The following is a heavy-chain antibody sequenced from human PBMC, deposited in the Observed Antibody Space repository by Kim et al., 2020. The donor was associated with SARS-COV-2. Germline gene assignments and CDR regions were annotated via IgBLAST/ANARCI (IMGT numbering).Heavy chain of an antibody. D-gene: IGHD6-13*01. Sequence: GGSLRLSCAASGFTFSSYSMNWVRQAPGKGLEWVSYISSSSSTIYYADSVKGRFTISRDNAKNSLYLQMNSLRAEDTAVYYCAREGQLVPEYSSSWYGYWGQGTLVTVSS. CDR2: ISSSSSTI. CDR3: AREGQLVPEYSSSWYGY. V-gene: IGHV3-48*04. CDR1: GFTFSSYS. J-gene: IGHJ4*02.